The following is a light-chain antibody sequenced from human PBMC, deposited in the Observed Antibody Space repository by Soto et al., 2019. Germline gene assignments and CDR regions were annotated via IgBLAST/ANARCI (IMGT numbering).Light chain of an antibody. Sequence: QSVLPQPSSVYGSPGQSITISCTGTSSDVGSYNLVSWYQQHPGKAPKLMIYEGSKRPSGVSNRFSGSKSGNTASLTISGLQAEDEADYYCCSYAGSSTFVFGTGTKVTVL. J-gene: IGLJ1*01. CDR2: EGS. V-gene: IGLV2-23*03. CDR3: CSYAGSSTFV. CDR1: SSDVGSYNL.